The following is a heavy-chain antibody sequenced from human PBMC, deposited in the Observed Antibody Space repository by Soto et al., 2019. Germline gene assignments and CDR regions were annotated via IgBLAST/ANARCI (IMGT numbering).Heavy chain of an antibody. V-gene: IGHV5-51*01. D-gene: IGHD3-3*01. CDR2: IYPGDSDT. Sequence: GESLKISCKGSGYSFTSYWIGWVRQMPGKGLEWMGIIYPGDSDTRYSPSFQGQVTISADKSISTAYLQWSSLKASDTAMYCCATLQYDFWSGYNDDAFDIWGQGTMVT. CDR1: GYSFTSYW. CDR3: ATLQYDFWSGYNDDAFDI. J-gene: IGHJ3*02.